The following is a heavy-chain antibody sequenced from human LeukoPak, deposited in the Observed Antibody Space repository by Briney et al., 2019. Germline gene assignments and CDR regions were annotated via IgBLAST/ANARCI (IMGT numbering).Heavy chain of an antibody. V-gene: IGHV3-7*01. D-gene: IGHD1-7*01. CDR2: IKQDGSEK. CDR1: GFTFSSYS. Sequence: PGGSLRLSCAASGFTFSSYSMNWVRQAPGKGLEWVANIKQDGSEKYYVDSVKGRFTISRDNAKNSLYLQMNSLRAEDTAVYYCARDRPDGELELAFDYWGQGTLVTVSS. CDR3: ARDRPDGELELAFDY. J-gene: IGHJ4*02.